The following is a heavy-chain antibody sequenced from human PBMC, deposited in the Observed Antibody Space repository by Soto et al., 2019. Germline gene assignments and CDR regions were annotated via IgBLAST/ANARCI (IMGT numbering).Heavy chain of an antibody. CDR3: ARVESGGMYFDY. D-gene: IGHD2-15*01. CDR2: IYYSGST. Sequence: QVQLQESGPGLVKPSETLSLTCTVSGASVSSGSYYWSWIRQPPGKGLEWIGYIYYSGSTNYNPSLKRRDTISVDTSKSQFSLKLSSVTAADTAVYYCARVESGGMYFDYWGQGTLVTVSP. V-gene: IGHV4-61*01. CDR1: GASVSSGSYY. J-gene: IGHJ4*02.